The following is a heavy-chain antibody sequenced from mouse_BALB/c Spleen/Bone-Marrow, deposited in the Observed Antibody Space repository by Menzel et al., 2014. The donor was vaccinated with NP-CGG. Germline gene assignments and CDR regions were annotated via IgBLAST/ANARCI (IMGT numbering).Heavy chain of an antibody. D-gene: IGHD5-1-1*01. J-gene: IGHJ3*01. CDR1: GYSITSGYS. CDR3: TREIPTEGFAY. V-gene: IGHV3-1*02. CDR2: IHYSGYT. Sequence: EVQGVESGPDLVKPSQSLSLTCTVTGYSITSGYSWHWIRQFPGNKVEWMGYIHYSGYTSYSPSLKSRFSITRDSSKNQFFLQLNSVTTEDTATYYCTREIPTEGFAYWVQGTLVSVSA.